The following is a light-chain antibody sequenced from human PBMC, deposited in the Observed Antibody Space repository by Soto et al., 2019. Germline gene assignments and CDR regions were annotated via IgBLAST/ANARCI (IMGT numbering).Light chain of an antibody. V-gene: IGLV1-40*01. CDR2: GNS. CDR1: SSNIGAGFD. CDR3: SSYTTTSTVV. J-gene: IGLJ3*02. Sequence: QSVLTQSPSASGTPGQRFTISCTGSSSNIGAGFDVHWYHQIAGTAPKLLIYGNSNRPSGVPDRFSGSKSGTSASLAINGLQAEDEAHYYCSSYTTTSTVVFGGGTKLTVL.